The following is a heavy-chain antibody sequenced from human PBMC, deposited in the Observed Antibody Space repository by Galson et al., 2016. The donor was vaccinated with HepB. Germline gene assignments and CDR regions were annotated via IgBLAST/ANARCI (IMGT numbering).Heavy chain of an antibody. D-gene: IGHD2-2*01. CDR3: ARGLYAAILDV. J-gene: IGHJ6*02. V-gene: IGHV3-48*01. CDR1: GFTFSSYS. Sequence: SLRLSCAASGFTFSSYSMNWVRQAPGKGLEWISYISSSSLTIYYEDSVKGRFTVSRDNAKNSLYLQMNSLRVEDTAIYYCARGLYAAILDVWGQGTTVTVSS. CDR2: ISSSSLTI.